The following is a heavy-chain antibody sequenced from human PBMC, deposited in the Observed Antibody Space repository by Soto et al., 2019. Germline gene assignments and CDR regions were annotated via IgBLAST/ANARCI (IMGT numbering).Heavy chain of an antibody. V-gene: IGHV1-18*01. CDR1: GYTFTSYG. Sequence: ASVKVSCKASGYTFTSYGISWVRQAPGQGLEWMGWISAYNGNTNYAQKLQGRVTMTTDTSTSTAYMELRSLGSDDTAVYYCARLELNYYYYGMDVWGQGTTVTVSS. CDR3: ARLELNYYYYGMDV. D-gene: IGHD1-7*01. J-gene: IGHJ6*02. CDR2: ISAYNGNT.